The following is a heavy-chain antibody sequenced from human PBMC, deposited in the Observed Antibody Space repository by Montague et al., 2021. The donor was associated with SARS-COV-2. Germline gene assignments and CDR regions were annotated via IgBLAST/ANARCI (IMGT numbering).Heavy chain of an antibody. J-gene: IGHJ4*02. CDR3: TRCAPGY. CDR1: GGSFSGYY. Sequence: SETLSLTCAVYGGSFSGYYWSWIRQPPGKGLEWIGEINHSGSTNYNPSLKSRVTISVDTSKNQFSLKLSSVTAADTAVCYCTRCAPGYWGQGTLVTVSS. V-gene: IGHV4-34*01. CDR2: INHSGST.